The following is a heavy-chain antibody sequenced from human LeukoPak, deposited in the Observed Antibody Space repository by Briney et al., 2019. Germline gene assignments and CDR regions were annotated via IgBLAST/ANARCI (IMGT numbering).Heavy chain of an antibody. D-gene: IGHD2/OR15-2a*01. CDR2: IKSETDGGTT. Sequence: GGSLRLSCAASGFTFSNAWMSWVRQAPGKGLEWVGRIKSETDGGTTDYAAPVKGRFTISRDDSKNTLYLQMNSLKTKDTAVYYCTTTFYPPFYYFDYWGQGTLVTVSS. CDR1: GFTFSNAW. J-gene: IGHJ4*02. CDR3: TTTFYPPFYYFDY. V-gene: IGHV3-15*01.